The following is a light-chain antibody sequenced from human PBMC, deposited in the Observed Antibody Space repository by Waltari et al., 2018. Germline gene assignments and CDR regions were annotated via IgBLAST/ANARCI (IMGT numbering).Light chain of an antibody. CDR1: SGHSSYA. CDR3: QTWDTDIRV. V-gene: IGLV4-69*01. Sequence: QPVLTQSPSASASLGASVKLTCTLSSGHSSYAIAWPQQQQGKAPRYLMRLNSDGSHSKGDGIPDRFSGSSSGAERYLTISNLQSEDEADYYCQTWDTDIRVFGGGTRLTVL. J-gene: IGLJ2*01. CDR2: LNSDGSH.